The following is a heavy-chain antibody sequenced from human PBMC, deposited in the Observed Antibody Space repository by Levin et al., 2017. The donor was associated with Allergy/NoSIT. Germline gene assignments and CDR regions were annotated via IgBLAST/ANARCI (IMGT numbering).Heavy chain of an antibody. Sequence: ASVKVSCKASGYTFTGYYMHWVRQAPGQGLEWMGWINPNSGGTNYAQKFQGRVTMTRDTSISTAYMELSRLRSDDTAVYYCARDLIDGDYYFDYWGQGTLVTVSS. CDR2: INPNSGGT. D-gene: IGHD4-17*01. CDR1: GYTFTGYY. CDR3: ARDLIDGDYYFDY. J-gene: IGHJ4*02. V-gene: IGHV1-2*02.